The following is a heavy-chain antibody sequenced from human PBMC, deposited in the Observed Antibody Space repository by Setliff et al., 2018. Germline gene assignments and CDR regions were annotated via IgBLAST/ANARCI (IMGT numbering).Heavy chain of an antibody. J-gene: IGHJ4*02. V-gene: IGHV1-69*13. CDR2: IIPMFGTT. CDR1: GGSFSSYA. CDR3: ARYITGTTPADY. Sequence: GASVKVSCKASGGSFSSYAVNWVRQAPGQGLEWMGGIIPMFGTTYYAQRFQGRVTLTADESTSTAYMELRSLRSDDTAVYYCARYITGTTPADYWGQGTLVTVSS. D-gene: IGHD1-7*01.